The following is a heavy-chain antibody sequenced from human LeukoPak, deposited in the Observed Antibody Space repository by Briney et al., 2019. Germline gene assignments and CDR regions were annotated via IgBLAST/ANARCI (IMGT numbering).Heavy chain of an antibody. J-gene: IGHJ5*02. V-gene: IGHV3-7*01. CDR2: IKQDGSEK. CDR1: GFTFSSYW. CDR3: ARVGGTRITGTGLDWFDP. D-gene: IGHD1-20*01. Sequence: GGSLRLSCAASGFTFSSYWMSWVRQAPGKGLEWVANIKQDGSEKYYVDSVKGRFTISRDNAKNSLYLQMNSLRAEDTAVYYCARVGGTRITGTGLDWFDPWGQGTLVTVSS.